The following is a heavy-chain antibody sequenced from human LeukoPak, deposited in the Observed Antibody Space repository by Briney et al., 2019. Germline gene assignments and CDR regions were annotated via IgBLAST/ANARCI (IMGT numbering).Heavy chain of an antibody. D-gene: IGHD3-22*01. CDR2: ISWNSGSI. Sequence: GRSLRLSCAASGFTFDDYAMHWVRQAPGKGLEWVSGISWNSGSIGYADSVEGRFTISRDNAKNSLYLQMNSLRAEDTALYYCAKDSGIDSSGYYGYWGQGTLVTVSS. J-gene: IGHJ4*02. CDR1: GFTFDDYA. V-gene: IGHV3-9*01. CDR3: AKDSGIDSSGYYGY.